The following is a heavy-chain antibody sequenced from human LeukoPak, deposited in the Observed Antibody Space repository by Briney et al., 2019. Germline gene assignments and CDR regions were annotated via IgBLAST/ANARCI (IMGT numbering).Heavy chain of an antibody. Sequence: PETLSLTCTVSGGSLSSYYWTWIRQSPGKGLEWIGYIYYSGSTNYNPSLKSRVTMSVDTSKNQFSLKLNSVTAADTAVYYCARSGTVTGYLYWGQGALVTVSS. D-gene: IGHD3-9*01. V-gene: IGHV4-59*01. CDR1: GGSLSSYY. CDR3: ARSGTVTGYLY. CDR2: IYYSGST. J-gene: IGHJ4*02.